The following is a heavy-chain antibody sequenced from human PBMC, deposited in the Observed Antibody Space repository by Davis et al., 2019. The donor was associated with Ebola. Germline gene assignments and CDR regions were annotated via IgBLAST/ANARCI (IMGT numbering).Heavy chain of an antibody. CDR1: GFTFSSYS. CDR3: ARDRFSGIQLWGAGYYYGMDV. D-gene: IGHD5-18*01. J-gene: IGHJ6*02. V-gene: IGHV3-21*04. Sequence: GGSLRLSCAASGFTFSSYSMNWVRQAPGKGLEWVSSISSSSSYIYYADSVKGRFTISRDNAKNSLYLQMNSLRAEDTAVYYCARDRFSGIQLWGAGYYYGMDVWGQGTTVTVSS. CDR2: ISSSSSYI.